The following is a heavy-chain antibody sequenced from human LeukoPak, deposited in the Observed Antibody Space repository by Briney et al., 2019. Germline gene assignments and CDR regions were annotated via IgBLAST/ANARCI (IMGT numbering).Heavy chain of an antibody. V-gene: IGHV3-23*01. D-gene: IGHD6-13*01. J-gene: IGHJ4*02. CDR3: AKDKSSSWYYFDY. CDR1: GFTFSSYG. CDR2: ISGSGGST. Sequence: GGTLRLSCAASGFTFSSYGMSWVRQAPGKGLEWVSAISGSGGSTYYADSVKGRFTISRDNSKNTLYLQMNSLRAEDTAVYYCAKDKSSSWYYFDYWGQGTLVTVSS.